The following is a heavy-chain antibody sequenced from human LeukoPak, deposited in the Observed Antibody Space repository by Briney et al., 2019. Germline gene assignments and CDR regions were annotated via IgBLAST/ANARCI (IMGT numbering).Heavy chain of an antibody. CDR2: INHSGST. D-gene: IGHD2-8*01. CDR3: ARGHVGSYAYYYYYGMDV. CDR1: GGSFSGYY. Sequence: PSETLSLTCAVYGGSFSGYYWSWIRQPPGKGLEWIGEINHSGSTNYNPSLKSRVTISVDTSKNQFSLKVRSVTAADTAVYYCARGHVGSYAYYYYYGMDVWGQGTTVTVSS. V-gene: IGHV4-34*01. J-gene: IGHJ6*02.